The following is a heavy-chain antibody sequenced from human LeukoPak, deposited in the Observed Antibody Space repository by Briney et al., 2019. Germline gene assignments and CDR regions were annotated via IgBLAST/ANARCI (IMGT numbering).Heavy chain of an antibody. J-gene: IGHJ6*03. Sequence: PSQTLSLTCTFSVDSLTSYYWAWIRHPPEMALGWGWHIVFIVTTNYNPSLKSRVTMLIDTSKKQFSLKLNSVTAADTADYYCVRESIAPGGTMTTYYHYYYMDVWGEGTTVTVSS. V-gene: IGHV4-59*01. CDR1: VDSLTSYY. CDR3: VRESIAPGGTMTTYYHYYYMDV. CDR2: IVFIVTT. D-gene: IGHD6-13*01.